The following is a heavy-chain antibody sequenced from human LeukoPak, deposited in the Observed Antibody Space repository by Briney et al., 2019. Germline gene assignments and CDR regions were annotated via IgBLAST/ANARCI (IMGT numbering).Heavy chain of an antibody. V-gene: IGHV4-34*01. Sequence: SETLSLTCAVYGGSFSGYYWSWIRQPPGKGLEWIGEINHSGSTNYNPSLKSRVTISVDTSKNQFSLKLSSVTAADTAVYYCARGSQRGGSLAFDIWGQGTMVTVSS. CDR2: INHSGST. CDR3: ARGSQRGGSLAFDI. D-gene: IGHD2-15*01. J-gene: IGHJ3*02. CDR1: GGSFSGYY.